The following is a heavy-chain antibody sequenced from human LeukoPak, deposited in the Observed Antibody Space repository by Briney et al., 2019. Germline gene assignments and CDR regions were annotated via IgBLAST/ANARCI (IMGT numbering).Heavy chain of an antibody. V-gene: IGHV4-38-2*02. Sequence: SETLSLTCTVSGYSISSGYYWGWIRQPPGKGLEWIGSIYHSGSTYYNPSLKSRVTISVDTSKNQFSLKLSSVTAADTAVYYCARASIAARTFDYWDQGTLVTVSS. D-gene: IGHD6-6*01. CDR3: ARASIAARTFDY. CDR2: IYHSGST. CDR1: GYSISSGYY. J-gene: IGHJ4*02.